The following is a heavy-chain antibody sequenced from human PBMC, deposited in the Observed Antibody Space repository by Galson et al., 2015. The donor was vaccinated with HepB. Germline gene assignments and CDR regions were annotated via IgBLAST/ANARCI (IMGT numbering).Heavy chain of an antibody. D-gene: IGHD2-2*01. Sequence: SLRLSCAASGFTVSSKYMSWVRQAPGKGLDWVSLFYRSGSTYYADSVKGRFTISRDNSKNTLYLQMNSLRAEDTAVYYCAMNIVVVPAATDCWGQGTLVTVSS. CDR3: AMNIVVVPAATDC. V-gene: IGHV3-66*01. J-gene: IGHJ4*02. CDR1: GFTVSSKY. CDR2: FYRSGST.